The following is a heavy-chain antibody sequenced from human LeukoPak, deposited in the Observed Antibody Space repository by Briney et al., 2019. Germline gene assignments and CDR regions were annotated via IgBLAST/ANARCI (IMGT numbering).Heavy chain of an antibody. J-gene: IGHJ4*02. Sequence: PGGSLRLSCAASGFTFSSYEMNWVRQAPGKGLEWVSYISSSGSTIYYADSVKGRFTISRDNAKNSLYLQMNSLRAEDTALYYCAKARFGGVNPYYFDYWGQGTLVTVSS. CDR1: GFTFSSYE. D-gene: IGHD3-16*01. CDR2: ISSSGSTI. V-gene: IGHV3-48*03. CDR3: AKARFGGVNPYYFDY.